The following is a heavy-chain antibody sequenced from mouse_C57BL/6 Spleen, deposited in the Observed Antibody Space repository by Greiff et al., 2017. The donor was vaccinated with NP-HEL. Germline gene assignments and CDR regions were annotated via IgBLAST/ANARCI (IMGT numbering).Heavy chain of an antibody. V-gene: IGHV1-61*01. CDR2: IYPSDSET. Sequence: VQLQQPGAELVRPGSSVKLSCKASGYTFTSYWMDWVKQRPGQGLEWIGNIYPSDSETHYNQKFKDKATLTVDKSSSTAYMQLSSLTSEDSAVYYGARWGGGSYYFDYWGQGTTLTVSS. J-gene: IGHJ2*01. CDR3: ARWGGGSYYFDY. CDR1: GYTFTSYW.